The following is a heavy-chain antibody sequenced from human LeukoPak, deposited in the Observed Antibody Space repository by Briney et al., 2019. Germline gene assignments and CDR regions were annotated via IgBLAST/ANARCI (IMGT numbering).Heavy chain of an antibody. Sequence: PSETLSLTCTVSGGSISSSSYYWGWIRQPPGKGLEWIGEINHSGSTNYNPSLKSRVIISVDTSKNQFSLKLSSVTAADTAVYYCARGPSIQLWSDPYYYYGMDVWGQGTTVTVSS. D-gene: IGHD5-18*01. V-gene: IGHV4-39*07. CDR1: GGSISSSSYY. CDR3: ARGPSIQLWSDPYYYYGMDV. J-gene: IGHJ6*02. CDR2: INHSGST.